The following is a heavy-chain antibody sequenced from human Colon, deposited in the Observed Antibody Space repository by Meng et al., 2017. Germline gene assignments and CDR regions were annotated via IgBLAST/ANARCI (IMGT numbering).Heavy chain of an antibody. CDR1: GDSISSGGYY. CDR2: IYYSGST. D-gene: IGHD6-13*01. CDR3: ARGDASWVSVFDH. V-gene: IGHV4-31*03. Sequence: QLQLQESGSGLLKPSQTLSLTCTVSGDSISSGGYYWTWIRQHSGKGLEWIGYIYYSGSTSYNPSLKSRVSMSVDTSKNQFSLKLNSVTAADTAVYFCARGDASWVSVFDHWGQGALVTVSS. J-gene: IGHJ4*02.